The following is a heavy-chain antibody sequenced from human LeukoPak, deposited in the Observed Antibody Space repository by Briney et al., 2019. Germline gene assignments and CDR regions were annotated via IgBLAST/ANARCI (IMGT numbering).Heavy chain of an antibody. CDR3: AKEIYSSSSYYYYYYGMDV. D-gene: IGHD6-6*01. V-gene: IGHV3-30*18. Sequence: GGSLRLSCAASGFTLSSYGMHWVRQAPGKGLEWVAVISYDGSNKYYADSVKGRFTISRDNSKNTLYLQMNSLRAEDTAVYYCAKEIYSSSSYYYYYYGMDVWGQGTTVTVSS. CDR2: ISYDGSNK. J-gene: IGHJ6*02. CDR1: GFTLSSYG.